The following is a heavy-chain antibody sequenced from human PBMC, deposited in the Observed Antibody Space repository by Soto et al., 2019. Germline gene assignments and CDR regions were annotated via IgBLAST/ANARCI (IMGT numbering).Heavy chain of an antibody. J-gene: IGHJ5*02. D-gene: IGHD5-12*01. Sequence: QVQLQESGTGLLKPSGTLSLTCAVSCCSISSSNWWSGVRQPPGKGLEWIGEIYHSGSTNYNPSLKSRVTMSVDKPKNPFSLKRSPETAADTAVYYCARAGTVAYSGSDVARTYWFDPWGKGTLVTVSS. CDR1: CCSISSSNW. CDR3: ARAGTVAYSGSDVARTYWFDP. CDR2: IYHSGST. V-gene: IGHV4-4*02.